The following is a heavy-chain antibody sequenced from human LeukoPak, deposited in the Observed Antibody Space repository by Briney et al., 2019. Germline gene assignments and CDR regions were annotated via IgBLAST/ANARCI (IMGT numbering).Heavy chain of an antibody. Sequence: PGGSLRLSCETSGFSFSTYWMSWVRQPPGKGLEWVANIRQDGSEKYYVDSVKGRSTISRDIAKQSVFLQMNSLRAEDTAVYYCARLSAMVRGPEDIFYFEFWGLGTLVTVSA. CDR2: IRQDGSEK. CDR3: ARLSAMVRGPEDIFYFEF. V-gene: IGHV3-7*01. J-gene: IGHJ4*02. CDR1: GFSFSTYW. D-gene: IGHD3-10*01.